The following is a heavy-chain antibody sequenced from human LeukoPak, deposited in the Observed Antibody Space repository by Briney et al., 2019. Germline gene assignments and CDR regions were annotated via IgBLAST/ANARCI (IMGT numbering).Heavy chain of an antibody. D-gene: IGHD2-15*01. V-gene: IGHV3-23*01. CDR3: VRAGGLCSGGSCYPNWFDS. CDR1: GFTFSSYA. J-gene: IGHJ5*01. CDR2: ISGGGSGT. Sequence: PGGSLRLSCAASGFTFSSYAMSWVRQAPGRGLEWVSAISGGGSGTYYTASVKGRFTISRDKSKTTLDLQMNNLRAEDTAVYYCVRAGGLCSGGSCYPNWFDSWGQGPLVTVSS.